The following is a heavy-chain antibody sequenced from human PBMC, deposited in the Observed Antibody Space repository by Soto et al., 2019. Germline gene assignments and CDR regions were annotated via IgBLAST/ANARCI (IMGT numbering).Heavy chain of an antibody. J-gene: IGHJ6*02. CDR2: IYHSGRT. Sequence: SETLSLTCAVSGGSISSDNWWTWVRQSPGKGLEWMGEIYHSGRTTYSPSLKSRVTISVDTYKNQVSLKLSSVTAADTAVYYCARCHRIQLWTDYYYYGMDVWGQGTTVTVSS. V-gene: IGHV4-4*02. D-gene: IGHD5-18*01. CDR1: GGSISSDNW. CDR3: ARCHRIQLWTDYYYYGMDV.